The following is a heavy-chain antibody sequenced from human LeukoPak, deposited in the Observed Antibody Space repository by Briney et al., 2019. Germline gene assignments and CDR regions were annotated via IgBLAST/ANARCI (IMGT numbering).Heavy chain of an antibody. CDR2: INSDGSST. Sequence: GGSLRLSCAASGFTFSSYWMHWVRQAPGKGLVWVSRINSDGSSTSYADSVKGRFTISRDNAKNTLYLQMNSLRAEDTAVYYCARDPHLTHYYDSSGYYFDYWGQGTLVTVSS. J-gene: IGHJ4*02. CDR1: GFTFSSYW. V-gene: IGHV3-74*01. CDR3: ARDPHLTHYYDSSGYYFDY. D-gene: IGHD3-22*01.